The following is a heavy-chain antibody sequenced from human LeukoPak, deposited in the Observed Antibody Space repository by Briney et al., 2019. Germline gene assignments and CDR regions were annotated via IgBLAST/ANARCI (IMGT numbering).Heavy chain of an antibody. D-gene: IGHD2-2*01. V-gene: IGHV3-21*01. Sequence: GGSLRLSCVASGFTFSDFDMNWVRQAPGKGLEWVSSISTSGSNTYYADSVRGRFTISRHNAKNSIYLQLSSPRAEDSAVYYCARDLPYCSSTSCYVPAFDYWGQGTLVTVSS. J-gene: IGHJ4*02. CDR1: GFTFSDFD. CDR3: ARDLPYCSSTSCYVPAFDY. CDR2: ISTSGSNT.